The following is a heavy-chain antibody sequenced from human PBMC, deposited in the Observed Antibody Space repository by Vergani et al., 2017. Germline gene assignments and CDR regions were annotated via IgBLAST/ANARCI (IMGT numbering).Heavy chain of an antibody. Sequence: QVQLVQSGAEVKKPGSSVKVSCKASGGTFSSYAISWVRQAPGQGLEWMGRIIPIFGTANYAQKFQGRVTITADESTSTAYMELSSLRSEDTAVYYCARDPSASRGYSGPYCFDYWGQGTLVTVSS. V-gene: IGHV1-69*13. CDR3: ARDPSASRGYSGPYCFDY. CDR2: IIPIFGTA. J-gene: IGHJ4*02. D-gene: IGHD5-12*01. CDR1: GGTFSSYA.